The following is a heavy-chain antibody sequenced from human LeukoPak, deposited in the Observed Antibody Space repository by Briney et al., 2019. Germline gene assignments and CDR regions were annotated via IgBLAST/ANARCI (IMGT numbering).Heavy chain of an antibody. CDR2: INPNSGGT. V-gene: IGHV1-2*02. J-gene: IGHJ4*02. Sequence: GASVKVSCKASGYTFTGYYMHWVRQAPGQGLEWMGWINPNSGGTNYAQKFQGRVTMTRDTSISTAYMELSRLRSDDTAVYYCARVAYCGGDCYLYYFDYWGQGTLVTVSS. CDR3: ARVAYCGGDCYLYYFDY. D-gene: IGHD2-21*02. CDR1: GYTFTGYY.